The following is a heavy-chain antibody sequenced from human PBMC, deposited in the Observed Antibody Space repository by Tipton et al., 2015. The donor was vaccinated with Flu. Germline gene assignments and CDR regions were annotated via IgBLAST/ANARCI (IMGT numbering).Heavy chain of an antibody. CDR1: GYTFTGYY. J-gene: IGHJ4*02. CDR3: ARVYYYDSSGYYRPTYFDY. CDR2: INPNSGGT. V-gene: IGHV1-2*02. D-gene: IGHD3-22*01. Sequence: QVQLVQSGAEVKKPGASVKVSRKASGYTFTGYYMHWVRQAPGQGLEWMGWINPNSGGTNYAQKFQGRVTMTRDTSISTAYMELSRLRSDDTAVYYCARVYYYDSSGYYRPTYFDYWGQGTLVTVSS.